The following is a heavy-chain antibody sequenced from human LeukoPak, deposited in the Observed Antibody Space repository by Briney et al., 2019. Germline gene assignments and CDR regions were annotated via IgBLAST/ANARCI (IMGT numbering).Heavy chain of an antibody. CDR3: ARSPCTSASCPRRNVFDV. Sequence: SSETLSLTCTVSGGSISNYYWSWIRQPPGKGLEWIGYMYYGGSTNYNPSLESRVTISGDTSKNQFSLKLISVTAADTAVYYCARSPCTSASCPRRNVFDVWGQGTMVTVSS. CDR2: MYYGGST. D-gene: IGHD2-2*01. J-gene: IGHJ3*01. CDR1: GGSISNYY. V-gene: IGHV4-59*08.